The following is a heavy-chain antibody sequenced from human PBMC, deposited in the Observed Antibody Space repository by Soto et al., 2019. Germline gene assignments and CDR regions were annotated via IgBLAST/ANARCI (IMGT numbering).Heavy chain of an antibody. CDR3: ARDQGPDGDYGVGGFDR. D-gene: IGHD4-17*01. V-gene: IGHV3-33*01. CDR2: IWYDGSNK. J-gene: IGHJ5*02. Sequence: QVQLVESGGGVVQPGRSLRLSCAASGFTFSSYGMHWVRQAPGKGLEWVAIIWYDGSNKYYADSVKGRFTISRDNSKNTLYLQMKSLRVEDTVVYYCARDQGPDGDYGVGGFDRWGQGTLVTVSS. CDR1: GFTFSSYG.